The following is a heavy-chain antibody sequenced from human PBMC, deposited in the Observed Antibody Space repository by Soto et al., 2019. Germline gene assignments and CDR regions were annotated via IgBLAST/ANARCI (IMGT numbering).Heavy chain of an antibody. CDR2: IIPIFGTA. V-gene: IGHV1-69*13. J-gene: IGHJ3*02. CDR1: GGTFSSYA. CDR3: ARGGPTVPGAFDI. Sequence: SVKVSCKASGGTFSSYAISWVRQAPGQGLEWMGGIIPIFGTANYAQKFQGRVTITADESTSTAYMELSSLRSEDTAVYYCARGGPTVPGAFDIWGQGTMVTVSS. D-gene: IGHD4-17*01.